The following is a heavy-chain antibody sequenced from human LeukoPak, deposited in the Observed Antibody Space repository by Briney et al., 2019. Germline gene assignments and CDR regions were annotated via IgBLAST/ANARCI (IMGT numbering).Heavy chain of an antibody. D-gene: IGHD3-10*01. CDR1: GGSISTSY. CDR3: ARDGTAMVRGVIILQYYFDY. V-gene: IGHV4-4*07. CDR2: IYTTGST. J-gene: IGHJ4*02. Sequence: SETLSLTCTVSGGSISTSYWSWIRQPAGKGLEWIGRIYTTGSTSYNPSLKSRVTTSVDKSKNQFSLRLSSVTAADTAVYYCARDGTAMVRGVIILQYYFDYWGQGTLVTVSS.